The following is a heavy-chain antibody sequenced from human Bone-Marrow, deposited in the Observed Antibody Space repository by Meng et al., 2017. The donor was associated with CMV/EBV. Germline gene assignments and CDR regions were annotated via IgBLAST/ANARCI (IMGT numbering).Heavy chain of an antibody. CDR3: ATLPGGYDF. Sequence: LTCSVFGGCICNGGCFWSWIRKRPGKGLEWVGYIYYSESTYYNPSLKSRVTISVDTSKNQFSLKLSSVTAADTAVYYCATLPGGYDFWGQGTLVTVSS. J-gene: IGHJ4*02. CDR1: GGCICNGGCF. D-gene: IGHD3-3*01. CDR2: IYYSEST. V-gene: IGHV4-31*03.